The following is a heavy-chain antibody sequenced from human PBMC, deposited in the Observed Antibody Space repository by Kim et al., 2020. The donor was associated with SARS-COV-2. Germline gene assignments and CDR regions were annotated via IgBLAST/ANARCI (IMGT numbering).Heavy chain of an antibody. V-gene: IGHV3-30*18. J-gene: IGHJ6*02. Sequence: GGSLRLSCAASGFTFSSYGMHWVRQAPGKGLEWVAVISYDGSNKYYADSVKGRFTISRDNSKNTLYLQMNSLRAEDTAVYYCAKDITIFGVVKPNYYYYGMDVWGQGTTVTVSS. CDR2: ISYDGSNK. D-gene: IGHD3-3*01. CDR1: GFTFSSYG. CDR3: AKDITIFGVVKPNYYYYGMDV.